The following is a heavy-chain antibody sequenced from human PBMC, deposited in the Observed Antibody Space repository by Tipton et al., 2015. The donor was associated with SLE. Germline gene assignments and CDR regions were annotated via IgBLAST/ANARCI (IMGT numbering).Heavy chain of an antibody. CDR1: GVSINGGGYY. D-gene: IGHD3-10*01. V-gene: IGHV4-31*03. CDR3: ARGLAMVRGDSMDY. J-gene: IGHJ4*02. Sequence: TLSLTCTVSGVSINGGGYYWSWIRQHPGKGLEWIGHIYYSGNTHYNSSLKSRVTISVDTSKSQFSLKLSSVTAADTAVYYCARGLAMVRGDSMDYWGQGTLVAVSS. CDR2: IYYSGNT.